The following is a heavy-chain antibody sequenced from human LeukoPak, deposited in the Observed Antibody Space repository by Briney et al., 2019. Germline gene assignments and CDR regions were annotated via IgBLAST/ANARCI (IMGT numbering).Heavy chain of an antibody. CDR3: ARGPRGSGWLIGD. CDR2: ISSSSSYI. J-gene: IGHJ4*02. Sequence: GGSLRLSCAASGFTFSSYSMNWVRQAPGKGLEWVSSISSSSSYIYYADSVKGRFTISRGNAKNSLYLQMNSLRAEDTAVYYCARGPRGSGWLIGDWGQGTLVTVSS. V-gene: IGHV3-21*01. D-gene: IGHD6-19*01. CDR1: GFTFSSYS.